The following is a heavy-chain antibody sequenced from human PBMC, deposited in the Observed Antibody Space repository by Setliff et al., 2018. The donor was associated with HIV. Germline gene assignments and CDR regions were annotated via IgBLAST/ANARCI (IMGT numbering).Heavy chain of an antibody. Sequence: PGGSLRLSCAASGFTFSSYAMHWVRQAPGKGLEWVAVLSYDGSNKYYADSVKGRFTISRDNAKNSLYLQMNSLRADDTAVYYCARGVSYLDYWGQGTLVTVS. CDR1: GFTFSSYA. J-gene: IGHJ4*02. V-gene: IGHV3-30*07. CDR2: LSYDGSNK. CDR3: ARGVSYLDY. D-gene: IGHD3-3*01.